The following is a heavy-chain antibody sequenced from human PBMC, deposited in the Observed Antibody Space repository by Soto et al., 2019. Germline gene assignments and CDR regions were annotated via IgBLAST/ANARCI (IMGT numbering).Heavy chain of an antibody. V-gene: IGHV1-69*13. J-gene: IGHJ3*02. Sequence: SVRLSWKASGATFRSHAISWVRQAPGQGIEWMGGIIPIFGTANYAPKFQGRVTITADESTSTAYMELSSLRSEDTAVYYCARDKGYCSGGSCDAFDIWCPGTMVTVSS. CDR3: ARDKGYCSGGSCDAFDI. D-gene: IGHD2-15*01. CDR1: GATFRSHA. CDR2: IIPIFGTA.